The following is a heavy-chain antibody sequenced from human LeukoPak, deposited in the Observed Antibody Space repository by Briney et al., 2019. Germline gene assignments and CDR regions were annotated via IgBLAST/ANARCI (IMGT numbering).Heavy chain of an antibody. CDR3: ARDRSSYDYYFDH. CDR1: GFTFSNYA. J-gene: IGHJ4*02. Sequence: GGSLRLSCAASGFTFSNYAMHWVRQAPGKGLEWVAVISYDGSNKYYADSVKGRSTISRDNSKNTLYLQMNSLRAEDTAVFYCARDRSSYDYYFDHWGQGTLVTVSS. V-gene: IGHV3-30-3*01. D-gene: IGHD5-12*01. CDR2: ISYDGSNK.